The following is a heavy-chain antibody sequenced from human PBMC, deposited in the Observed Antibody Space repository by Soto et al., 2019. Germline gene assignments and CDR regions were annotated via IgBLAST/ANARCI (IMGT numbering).Heavy chain of an antibody. CDR1: GFTFSDYG. V-gene: IGHV3-23*01. CDR2: ISGSGST. J-gene: IGHJ4*02. D-gene: IGHD3-22*01. Sequence: EVQLLESGGGLEQPGGSLRLSCAASGFTFSDYGMSWVRQAPGKGLEWVSAISGSGSTFYADSVKGRFTISRDNSKNTLYLQMNSLRAEDTAVYYCAAPLYDSSGYYDFTFDYWGQGTLVTASS. CDR3: AAPLYDSSGYYDFTFDY.